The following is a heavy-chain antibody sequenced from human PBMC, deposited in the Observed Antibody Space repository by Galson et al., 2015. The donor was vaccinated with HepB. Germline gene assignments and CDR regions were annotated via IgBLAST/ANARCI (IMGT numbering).Heavy chain of an antibody. CDR3: AKGGYSSGGWDWFDP. D-gene: IGHD6-19*01. J-gene: IGHJ5*02. CDR1: GFTFTNYA. CDR2: ISHNGNNQ. Sequence: SLRLSCAASGFTFTNYAMHWVRQAPGKGLEWVALISHNGNNQDYADSVKGRFTISRDNSENTLYLQMNSLRVADTAVYYCAKGGYSSGGWDWFDPWGHGTLVTVSS. V-gene: IGHV3-30*18.